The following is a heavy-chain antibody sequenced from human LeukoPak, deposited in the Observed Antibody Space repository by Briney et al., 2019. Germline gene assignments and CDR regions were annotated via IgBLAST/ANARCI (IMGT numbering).Heavy chain of an antibody. CDR3: ARGGQWLVYNWFDP. J-gene: IGHJ5*02. CDR1: GGSISSDSYY. V-gene: IGHV4-61*02. CDR2: LETSGST. D-gene: IGHD6-19*01. Sequence: SETLSLTCTVSGGSISSDSYYWSWIRQPAGKGLEWIGRLETSGSTNYHPSLKSRVTISVDTSKNQFSLKLSSVTAADTAVYYCARGGQWLVYNWFDPWGQGTLVTVSS.